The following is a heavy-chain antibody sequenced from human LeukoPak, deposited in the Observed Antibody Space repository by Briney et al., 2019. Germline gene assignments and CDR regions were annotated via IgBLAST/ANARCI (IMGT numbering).Heavy chain of an antibody. D-gene: IGHD6-6*01. CDR2: ISSSGSTI. CDR3: ARDPPYSSSSWNYGMDV. Sequence: GGSLRLSCAASGFTFSDYYMSWIHQAPGKGLEWVSYISSSGSTIYYADSVKGRFTISRDNAKNSLYLQMNSLRAEDTAVYYCARDPPYSSSSWNYGMDVWGQGTTVTVSS. J-gene: IGHJ6*02. V-gene: IGHV3-11*01. CDR1: GFTFSDYY.